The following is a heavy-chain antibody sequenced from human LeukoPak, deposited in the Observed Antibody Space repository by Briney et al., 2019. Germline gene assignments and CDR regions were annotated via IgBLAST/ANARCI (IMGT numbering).Heavy chain of an antibody. Sequence: SETLSLTCTVSGGSISSYYWSWIRQPPGKGLDWIGYIYYSGSTNYNPSLKSRVTISVDTPKNQFSLKLSSVTAADTAVYYCARGWGYFDYWGQGTLVTVST. V-gene: IGHV4-59*08. J-gene: IGHJ4*02. CDR1: GGSISSYY. D-gene: IGHD7-27*01. CDR2: IYYSGST. CDR3: ARGWGYFDY.